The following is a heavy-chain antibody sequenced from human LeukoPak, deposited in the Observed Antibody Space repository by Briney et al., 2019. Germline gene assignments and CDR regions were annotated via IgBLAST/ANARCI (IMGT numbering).Heavy chain of an antibody. CDR1: GYSFASYW. V-gene: IGHV5-51*01. D-gene: IGHD1-26*01. Sequence: PGESLKISCKGSGYSFASYWIGWARQMPGKGLEWMGIIYPGDSDTTYRPSFQGQVTISADRSISTAYLQWSSLKASDSAVYYCARHVPHGSFFYFDLWGQGTLVTVSS. CDR3: ARHVPHGSFFYFDL. CDR2: IYPGDSDT. J-gene: IGHJ4*02.